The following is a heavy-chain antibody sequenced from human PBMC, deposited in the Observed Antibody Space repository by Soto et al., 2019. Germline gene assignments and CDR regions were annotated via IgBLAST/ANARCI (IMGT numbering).Heavy chain of an antibody. Sequence: LSLTCTVSGDSVTSGNYYWSWIRQPPGKGLEWIGYIYYSGNTNYSPSLKSRVTMSLDRSNNQFSLNLSSVTAADTAVYYCARIPVDTSMTYWFDPWGQGILVTVST. CDR1: GDSVTSGNYY. D-gene: IGHD5-18*01. V-gene: IGHV4-61*01. J-gene: IGHJ5*01. CDR2: IYYSGNT. CDR3: ARIPVDTSMTYWFDP.